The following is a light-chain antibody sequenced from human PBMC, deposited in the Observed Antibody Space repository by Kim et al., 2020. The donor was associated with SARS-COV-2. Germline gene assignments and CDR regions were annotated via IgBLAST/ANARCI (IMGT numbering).Light chain of an antibody. CDR2: GVS. Sequence: SPGETATPSCRASQSVTSSYLAWYQQKPGQSPRLLIYGVSTRAPDIPDRFSGSGSGTDFTLTISRLEPEDFAVYYCQQYCDSPETFGGGTKVDIK. CDR3: QQYCDSPET. CDR1: QSVTSSY. V-gene: IGKV3-20*01. J-gene: IGKJ4*01.